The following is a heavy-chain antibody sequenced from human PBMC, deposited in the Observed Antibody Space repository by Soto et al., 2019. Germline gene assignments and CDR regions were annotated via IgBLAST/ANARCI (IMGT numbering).Heavy chain of an antibody. CDR1: GFTFDSYT. CDR2: ISATTTYK. D-gene: IGHD6-13*01. Sequence: GGSLRLSCTASGFTFDSYTMNWLRQAPGRGLEWVSSISATTTYKYYADSVEGRVTISRDNAKNSLYLQTKSLGAEATAVYYCARGGPWKSGNLWYFDLWGRRTLVTVSS. V-gene: IGHV3-21*01. J-gene: IGHJ2*01. CDR3: ARGGPWKSGNLWYFDL.